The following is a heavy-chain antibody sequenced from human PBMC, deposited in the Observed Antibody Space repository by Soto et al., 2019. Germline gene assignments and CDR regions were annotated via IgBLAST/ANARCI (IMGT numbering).Heavy chain of an antibody. J-gene: IGHJ5*02. CDR2: IIPILGIA. V-gene: IGHV1-69*02. CDR1: GGTFSSYT. D-gene: IGHD3-10*01. Sequence: QVQLVQSGAEVKKPGSSVKVSCKASGGTFSSYTISWVRQAPGQGLEWMGRIIPILGIANYAQKFQGRVTITADKSTSTDYMELSSLRSEDTAVYYCARAYYGSGSSGWFDPWGQGTLVTVSS. CDR3: ARAYYGSGSSGWFDP.